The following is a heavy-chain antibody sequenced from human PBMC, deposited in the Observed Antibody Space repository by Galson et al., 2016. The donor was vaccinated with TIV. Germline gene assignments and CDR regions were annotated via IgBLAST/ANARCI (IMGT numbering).Heavy chain of an antibody. J-gene: IGHJ5*02. D-gene: IGHD3-16*01. CDR1: GYIFTGFY. Sequence: SVKVSCKASGYIFTGFYIHWIRQAPGQGLEWMGWLNPDSGDTDYAQNFQGRVTMTRDTSIRTAYMELSRLMSVDTAVYYCARRNWGNWLDPWGQGTLVTVSS. V-gene: IGHV1-2*02. CDR3: ARRNWGNWLDP. CDR2: LNPDSGDT.